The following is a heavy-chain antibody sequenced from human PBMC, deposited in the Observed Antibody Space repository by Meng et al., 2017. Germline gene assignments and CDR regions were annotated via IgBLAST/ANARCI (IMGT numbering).Heavy chain of an antibody. J-gene: IGHJ4*02. CDR3: ARDTDYYGSGSYIY. V-gene: IGHV3-11*01. D-gene: IGHD3-10*01. CDR2: ISSSGSTI. CDR1: VFTFSDNY. Sequence: VQLVESGGGLVKPGGNLRPSGAASVFTFSDNYMGWIRQAPGKGLEWVSYISSSGSTIYYADSVKGRFTISRDNAKNSLYLQMNSLRAEDTAVYYCARDTDYYGSGSYIYWGQGTLVTVSS.